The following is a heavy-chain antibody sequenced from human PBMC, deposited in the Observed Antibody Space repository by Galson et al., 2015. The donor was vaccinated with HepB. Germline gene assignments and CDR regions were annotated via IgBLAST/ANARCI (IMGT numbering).Heavy chain of an antibody. D-gene: IGHD2-2*01. J-gene: IGHJ4*02. Sequence: SLRLSCAASGFTFSSYAMHWVRQAPGKGLEWVAVISYDGSNKYYADSVKGRFTISRDNSKNTLYLQMNSLRAEDTAVYYCARDSGVVVPAALFDYWGQGTLVAVSS. V-gene: IGHV3-30*04. CDR3: ARDSGVVVPAALFDY. CDR2: ISYDGSNK. CDR1: GFTFSSYA.